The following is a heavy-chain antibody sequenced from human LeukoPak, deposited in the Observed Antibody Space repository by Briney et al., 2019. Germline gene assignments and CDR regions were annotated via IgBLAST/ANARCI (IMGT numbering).Heavy chain of an antibody. D-gene: IGHD3-22*01. CDR3: ARDYFETSGSVYHFYGLDV. CDR2: MNPNSGKT. V-gene: IGHV1-8*02. CDR1: GYTFTNYA. J-gene: IGHJ6*02. Sequence: ASVKVSCKASGYTFTNYAFSWVRQAPGQGLEWMGWMNPNSGKTGYAQSFQGRVTMTRDTSTDTAYMELNSLRSEDTAVYYCARDYFETSGSVYHFYGLDVWGLGTTVTVSS.